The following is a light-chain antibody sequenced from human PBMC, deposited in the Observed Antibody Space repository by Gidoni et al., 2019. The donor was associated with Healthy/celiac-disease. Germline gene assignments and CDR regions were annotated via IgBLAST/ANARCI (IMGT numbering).Light chain of an antibody. J-gene: IGKJ3*01. CDR3: QQRSNWPG. Sequence: EIVLTQSPATLSLSPGERATLSCRASQSVSSYLAWYQQKPGQAPRLLIYDASNRATGIPARFSGSGSGTDFTLTISSLEPEDFAVYYGQQRSNWPGFGPGTKVDIK. V-gene: IGKV3-11*01. CDR2: DAS. CDR1: QSVSSY.